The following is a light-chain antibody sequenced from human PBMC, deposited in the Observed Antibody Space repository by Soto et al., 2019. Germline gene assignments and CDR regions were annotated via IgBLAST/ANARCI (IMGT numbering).Light chain of an antibody. CDR2: EGS. V-gene: IGLV2-23*01. Sequence: QSALTQPASVSGSPGQSITISCTGTSGDVGSYKLVSWYQQDPGKAPKLMIYEGSKRPSGVSNRFSGSKSGNTASLTISGLQAEDEADYYCCSYAGSSTWVFGGGTKLTVL. CDR3: CSYAGSSTWV. J-gene: IGLJ3*02. CDR1: SGDVGSYKL.